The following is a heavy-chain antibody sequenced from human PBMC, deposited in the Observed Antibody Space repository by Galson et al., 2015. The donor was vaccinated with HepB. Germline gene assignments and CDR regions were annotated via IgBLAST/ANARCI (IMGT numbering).Heavy chain of an antibody. CDR3: AGDFSGLRSAFDV. D-gene: IGHD3/OR15-3a*01. CDR2: IVPMFGAA. CDR1: GGTFNSYT. V-gene: IGHV1-69*13. J-gene: IGHJ3*01. Sequence: SVKVSCKASGGTFNSYTISWVRQAPGQGLEWMGEIVPMFGAANYAQKFQGRVTITADDSTSTAYMELISLRSEDTAVYFCAGDFSGLRSAFDVWGHGTMVTVSS.